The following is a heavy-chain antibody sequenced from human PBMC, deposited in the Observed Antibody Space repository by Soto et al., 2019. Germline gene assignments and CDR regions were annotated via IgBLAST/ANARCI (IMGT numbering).Heavy chain of an antibody. CDR3: ATCVNSVVLPRHYFDY. V-gene: IGHV4-59*01. J-gene: IGHJ4*02. Sequence: SVTLPVSCTVSGGSISSYDWSWIRQTTGKGLEWIGYIYYSGSTNYNPSLKSRVTISVDTSKNQFSLKLSSVTAADTAVYYCATCVNSVVLPRHYFDYWAQRTLVTVSS. D-gene: IGHD3-22*01. CDR2: IYYSGST. CDR1: GGSISSYD.